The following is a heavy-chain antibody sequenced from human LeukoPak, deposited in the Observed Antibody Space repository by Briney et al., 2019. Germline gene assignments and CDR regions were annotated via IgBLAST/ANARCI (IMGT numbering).Heavy chain of an antibody. D-gene: IGHD6-13*01. Sequence: GGSLRLSCAASGFTFSSFGMHWIRQAPGKGLEWVAVMSYDGSSKFYADSVKGRFTISRDNSNNMLYLQITNLRAEDTALYYCAKGGSSWSRNWFDPWGQGTLVTVS. CDR3: AKGGSSWSRNWFDP. CDR1: GFTFSSFG. CDR2: MSYDGSSK. J-gene: IGHJ5*02. V-gene: IGHV3-33*06.